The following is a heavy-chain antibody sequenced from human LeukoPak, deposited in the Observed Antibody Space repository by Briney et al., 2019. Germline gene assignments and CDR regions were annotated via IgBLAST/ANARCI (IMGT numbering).Heavy chain of an antibody. J-gene: IGHJ5*02. V-gene: IGHV3-23*01. Sequence: GGTLRLSCAASGFTFSSYGMSWVRQAPGKGLEWASTISATGANTYYADSVKGRFTISRDNSKSTLYLQMNSLRVEDAAVYYCAKRRYDTSSLDWFDPWGQGTLVTVSS. CDR1: GFTFSSYG. CDR2: ISATGANT. CDR3: AKRRYDTSSLDWFDP. D-gene: IGHD6-13*01.